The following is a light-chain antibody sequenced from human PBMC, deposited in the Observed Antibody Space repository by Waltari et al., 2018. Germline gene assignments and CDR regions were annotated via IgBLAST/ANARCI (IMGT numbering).Light chain of an antibody. V-gene: IGKV3-15*01. Sequence: EIVMTQSPATLSVYPGQRATLSARASPSVSNNLARFQHKPGQDPRLLIYGASTRAAGIPARFSGSGSGADFTLTIGSLQSEDFALYYCQQYNSWPLTFGGGTKVEIK. CDR3: QQYNSWPLT. CDR1: PSVSNN. CDR2: GAS. J-gene: IGKJ4*01.